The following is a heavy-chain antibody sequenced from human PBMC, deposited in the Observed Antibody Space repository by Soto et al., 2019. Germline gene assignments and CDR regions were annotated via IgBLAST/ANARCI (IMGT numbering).Heavy chain of an antibody. CDR3: ARFCKYYDTSGYYGCEYYYGMDV. CDR1: GYSFTNYG. CDR2: ISAYNGNA. J-gene: IGHJ6*02. D-gene: IGHD3-22*01. Sequence: QVQLVQSGAEVKKPGASVKVSCKASGYSFTNYGISWLRQAPGQGLEWMGWISAYNGNANYAQKFQGRVTMTTDTSTSTAHMELRSLRSDDTAVYYCARFCKYYDTSGYYGCEYYYGMDVWGQGTTVSVSS. V-gene: IGHV1-18*01.